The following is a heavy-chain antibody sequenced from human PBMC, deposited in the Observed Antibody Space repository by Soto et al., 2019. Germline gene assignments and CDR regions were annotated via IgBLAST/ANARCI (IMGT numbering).Heavy chain of an antibody. CDR1: GDTFTSYY. CDR3: ARVYCSGGGCYGIDY. J-gene: IGHJ4*02. Sequence: QVQLVQSGAEVKKPGASVKISCKASGDTFTSYYMHWVRQAPGQGLEWMGIINPSGDTSYAQKFRGRVTMTRDTSTSTVYMELSSLRSEDTAVYYCARVYCSGGGCYGIDYWGQGTQVTVSS. V-gene: IGHV1-46*01. CDR2: INPSGDT. D-gene: IGHD2-15*01.